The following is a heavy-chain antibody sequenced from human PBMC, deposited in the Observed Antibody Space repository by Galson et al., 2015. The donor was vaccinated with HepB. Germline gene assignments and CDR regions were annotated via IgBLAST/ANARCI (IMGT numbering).Heavy chain of an antibody. CDR2: ISSISSYI. CDR1: GFTFSSYS. V-gene: IGHV3-21*01. CDR3: ARVSGSSRLAKN. D-gene: IGHD1-26*01. J-gene: IGHJ4*02. Sequence: SLRLSCAASGFTFSSYSMNWVRQAPGKGLEWVSSISSISSYIYYADSVKGRFTISTDNAKNSLYLQMNSLRAEDTAVYYCARVSGSSRLAKNWGQRTLVTVSS.